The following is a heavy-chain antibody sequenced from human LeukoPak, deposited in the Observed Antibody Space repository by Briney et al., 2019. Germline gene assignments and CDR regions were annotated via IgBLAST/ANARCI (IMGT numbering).Heavy chain of an antibody. V-gene: IGHV4-59*08. CDR2: IYYSGST. CDR1: GGSISTYY. Sequence: SETLSLTCTVSGGSISTYYWSWIRQPPGKGLEWIGYIYYSGSTNYNPSLKSRVTMSVDTSKNQFSLKLSSVTAADTAVYYCATTMTTYGVGYWGQGTLVTVSS. J-gene: IGHJ4*02. CDR3: ATTMTTYGVGY. D-gene: IGHD4-17*01.